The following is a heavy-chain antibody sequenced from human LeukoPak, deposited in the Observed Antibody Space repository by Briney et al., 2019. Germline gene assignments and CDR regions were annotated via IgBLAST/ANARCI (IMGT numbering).Heavy chain of an antibody. D-gene: IGHD4-23*01. CDR3: TREMASVVTPVSRWLDP. J-gene: IGHJ5*01. CDR2: LQSTGNN. CDR1: GGSISNYY. V-gene: IGHV4-4*07. Sequence: PSETLSLTCSVSGGSISNYYWTWIRQPAGGGLEWIGRLQSTGNNNYNPSLKSRVSMSVDTSKNQFSLRLSSVTAADTALYYCTREMASVVTPVSRWLDPWGQGILVTVSS.